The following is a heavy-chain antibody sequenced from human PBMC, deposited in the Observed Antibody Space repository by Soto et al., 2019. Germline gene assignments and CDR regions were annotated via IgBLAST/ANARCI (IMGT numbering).Heavy chain of an antibody. V-gene: IGHV2-5*02. D-gene: IGHD3-16*01. J-gene: IGHJ4*02. CDR1: GFSLRSTGVG. CDR3: APTWGLPFDY. Sequence: QITLKESGPTLVKPTQTLTLTCTYSGFSLRSTGVGVGWIRQPPGKALEWLGIIYWDDDKRYSPSLKSRLTLPSDIPKSQVVLTMTNMGPVDTATYFCAPTWGLPFDYWGPGNLVIVSS. CDR2: IYWDDDK.